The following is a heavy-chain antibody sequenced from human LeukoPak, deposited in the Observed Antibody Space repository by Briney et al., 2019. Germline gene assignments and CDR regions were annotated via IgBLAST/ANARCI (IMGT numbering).Heavy chain of an antibody. V-gene: IGHV4-59*08. CDR1: GDSISNYC. J-gene: IGHJ2*01. CDR3: ARRTYFDL. CDR2: IYYSGST. Sequence: PSETLSLTCTVSGDSISNYCWSWVRQPPGKGLEWIGYIYYSGSTTYNPSLKSRVTISVDTSKNQFSLKLSSVTAADTAVYYCARRTYFDLWGRGTLVTVSS.